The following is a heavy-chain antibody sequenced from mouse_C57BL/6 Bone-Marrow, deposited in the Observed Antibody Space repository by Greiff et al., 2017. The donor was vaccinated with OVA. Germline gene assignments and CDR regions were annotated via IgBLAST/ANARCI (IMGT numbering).Heavy chain of an antibody. Sequence: QVQLQQPGAELVKPGASVKLSCKASGYTFTSYWMHWVKQRPGQGLEWIGMIHPNSGSTNYNEKFKSKATLTVDKSSSTAYMQLSSLTSEDSAVDYCAHYYGSSPWFAYWGQGTLVTVSA. V-gene: IGHV1-64*01. D-gene: IGHD1-1*01. CDR3: AHYYGSSPWFAY. J-gene: IGHJ3*01. CDR2: IHPNSGST. CDR1: GYTFTSYW.